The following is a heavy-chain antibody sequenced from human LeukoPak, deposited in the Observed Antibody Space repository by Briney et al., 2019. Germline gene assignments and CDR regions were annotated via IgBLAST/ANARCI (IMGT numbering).Heavy chain of an antibody. D-gene: IGHD5-18*01. V-gene: IGHV3-23*01. J-gene: IGHJ4*02. Sequence: GGSLRLSCAASGFTFSSYAMSWVRQAPGKGLEWVSAISGSGGSTYYADSVKGRFTISRDNSKNTLYLQMNNLRAEDTAVYYCATVDTASSYYFDYWGQGTLVTVSS. CDR1: GFTFSSYA. CDR2: ISGSGGST. CDR3: ATVDTASSYYFDY.